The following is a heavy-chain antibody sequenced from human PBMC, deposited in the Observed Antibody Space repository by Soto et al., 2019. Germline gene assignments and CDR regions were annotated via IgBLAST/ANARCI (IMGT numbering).Heavy chain of an antibody. D-gene: IGHD2-15*01. CDR3: ARDLNPCSGGSCYSGVY. V-gene: IGHV3-48*02. CDR2: ISSSSSTI. CDR1: GFTFSSYS. Sequence: PGGSLRLSCAASGFTFSSYSMNWVRQAPGKGLEWVSYISSSSSTIYYADSVKGRFTISRDNAKNSLYLQMNSLRDEDTAVYYCARDLNPCSGGSCYSGVYWGQGTLVTVSS. J-gene: IGHJ4*02.